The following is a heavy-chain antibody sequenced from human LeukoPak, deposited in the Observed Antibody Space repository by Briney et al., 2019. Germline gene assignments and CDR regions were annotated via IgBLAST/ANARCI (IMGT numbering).Heavy chain of an antibody. CDR3: ARDLTYYYDSSGYYYDAFDV. CDR2: IRQDGNEK. CDR1: GFTFSSYW. J-gene: IGHJ3*01. Sequence: GALRLSCAASGFTFSSYWMTWVRQAPGKGPEWVANIRQDGNEKYYVDSVKGRFTISRDNAKNSLYLQMNSPGAEDTAVFYCARDLTYYYDSSGYYYDAFDVWGQGTMVTVSS. V-gene: IGHV3-7*04. D-gene: IGHD3-22*01.